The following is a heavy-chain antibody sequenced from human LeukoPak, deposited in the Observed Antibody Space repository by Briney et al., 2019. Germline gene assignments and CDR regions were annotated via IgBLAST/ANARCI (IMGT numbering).Heavy chain of an antibody. V-gene: IGHV4-61*02. CDR2: IYTSGST. CDR1: GGSISSGRYY. CDR3: ARERTDTSMDY. D-gene: IGHD5-18*01. Sequence: SQTLSPTCPVSGGSISSGRYYWTWIRQPAGKGLEWIGRIYTSGSTNHNPSRKNRVTISLDTSKSQFSLKLISVTAADTAVYFCARERTDTSMDYWGQGTLVTVSS. J-gene: IGHJ4*02.